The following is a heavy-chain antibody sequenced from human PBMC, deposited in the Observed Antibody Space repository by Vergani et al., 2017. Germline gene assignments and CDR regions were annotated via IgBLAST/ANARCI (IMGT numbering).Heavy chain of an antibody. CDR3: TTAWGLYYLHGEYFQY. J-gene: IGHJ1*01. Sequence: EVQLLESGGGLVQPGGSWRLSCAGAGFTFDTYTMAYVRQAPGKGREWVATISSGGGDIFYADPVKGRFTISRDNSKNTLFLQMNSLKDEDTAVYYCTTAWGLYYLHGEYFQYWGRGTLVSVSS. D-gene: IGHD3-10*01. CDR2: ISSGGGDI. V-gene: IGHV3-23*01. CDR1: GFTFDTYT.